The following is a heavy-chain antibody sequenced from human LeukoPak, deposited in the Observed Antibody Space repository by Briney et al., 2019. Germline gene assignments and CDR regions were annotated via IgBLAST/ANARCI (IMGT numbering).Heavy chain of an antibody. D-gene: IGHD2-15*01. Sequence: GGSLRLSCAASGFTFSSYAMSWVRQAPGKGLEWVSAISGSGGSTYYADSVKGRFTISRDNSKNTLYLQMNSLRAEDTAAYYCAKGIVVVVAATPKYFQHWGQGTLVTVSS. J-gene: IGHJ1*01. CDR3: AKGIVVVVAATPKYFQH. CDR2: ISGSGGST. CDR1: GFTFSSYA. V-gene: IGHV3-23*01.